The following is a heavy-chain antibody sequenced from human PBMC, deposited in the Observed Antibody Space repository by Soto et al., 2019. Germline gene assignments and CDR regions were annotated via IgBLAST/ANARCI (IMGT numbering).Heavy chain of an antibody. CDR2: ISSSSSTI. D-gene: IGHD3-10*01. V-gene: IGHV3-48*01. CDR1: GFTFSSYS. J-gene: IGHJ4*02. CDR3: ARANYYGSPGDFDY. Sequence: EVQLVESGGGLVQPGGSLRLSCAASGFTFSSYSMNWVPQAPGKGLGWVSYISSSSSTIYYADSVKGRFTISRDNAKNSLYLQMNSLRAEDTAVYYCARANYYGSPGDFDYWGQGTLVTVSS.